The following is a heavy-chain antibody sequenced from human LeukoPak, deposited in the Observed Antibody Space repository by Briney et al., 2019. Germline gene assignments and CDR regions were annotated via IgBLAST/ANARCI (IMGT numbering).Heavy chain of an antibody. D-gene: IGHD3-22*01. V-gene: IGHV3-48*01. J-gene: IGHJ4*02. CDR2: ISSSSSTI. CDR1: GFTFSSHS. CDR3: ARGAYYYED. Sequence: GGSLRLSRAASGFTFSSHSMNWVRQAPGKGLEWVSYISSSSSTIYYADSVKGRFTISRDNAKNSLYLQMNSLRAEDTAVYYCARGAYYYEDWGQGTLVTVSS.